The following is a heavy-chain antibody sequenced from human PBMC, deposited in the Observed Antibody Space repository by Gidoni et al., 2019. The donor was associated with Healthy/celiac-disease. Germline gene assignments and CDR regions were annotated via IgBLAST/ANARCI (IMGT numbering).Heavy chain of an antibody. CDR1: GFPFSNAW. V-gene: IGHV3-15*01. J-gene: IGHJ3*02. CDR3: TTREGGVLMVYAIDDAFDI. D-gene: IGHD2-8*01. CDR2: IKSKTDGGTT. Sequence: EVQLVESGGGLVKPGGSLRLSCAASGFPFSNAWMRWFRQAPGKGLEWVGRIKSKTDGGTTDYAAPVKGRFTISRDDSKNTLYLQMNSLKTEDTAVYYCTTREGGVLMVYAIDDAFDIWGQGTMVTVSS.